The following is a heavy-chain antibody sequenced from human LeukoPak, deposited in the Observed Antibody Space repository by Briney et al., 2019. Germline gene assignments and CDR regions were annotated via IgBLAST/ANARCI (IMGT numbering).Heavy chain of an antibody. Sequence: ASVKVSCKASGYTFTTYEIHWVRQATGQGLEWMGWMNPNSGNTGYVQNFQGRVTITRTTSINTAYMELSSLRSEDTAVYYCARGASQSFDYWGQGTLVTVSS. CDR1: GYTFTTYE. J-gene: IGHJ4*02. V-gene: IGHV1-8*03. CDR3: ARGASQSFDY. CDR2: MNPNSGNT.